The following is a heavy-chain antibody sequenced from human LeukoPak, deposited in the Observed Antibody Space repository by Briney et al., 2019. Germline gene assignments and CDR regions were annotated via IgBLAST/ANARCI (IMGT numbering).Heavy chain of an antibody. D-gene: IGHD3-10*01. CDR1: GSTFSSYG. Sequence: PGGSLRLSCAASGSTFSSYGMHWVRQAPGKGLEWVAVISYDGSNKYYADSVKGRFTISRDNSKNTLYLQMNSLRAEDTAVYYCAKDFRFWQYGSILDYYYYMDVWGKGTTVTVSS. CDR3: AKDFRFWQYGSILDYYYYMDV. CDR2: ISYDGSNK. J-gene: IGHJ6*03. V-gene: IGHV3-30*18.